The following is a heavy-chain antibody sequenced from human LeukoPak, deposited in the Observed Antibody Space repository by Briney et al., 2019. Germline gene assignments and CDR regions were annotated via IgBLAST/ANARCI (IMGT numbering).Heavy chain of an antibody. J-gene: IGHJ4*02. V-gene: IGHV3-23*01. CDR2: LISSGDTT. CDR3: AKNAGYSYGLYYFDY. D-gene: IGHD5-18*01. CDR1: GFAFRNYA. Sequence: GGSLRLSCAASGFAFRNYAMSWVRQAPGKGLEWVSSLISSGDTTYYADSVKGRFTISRDNSKNTVHLQMDSLRAEDSAVYYCAKNAGYSYGLYYFDYWGQGTLVTVSS.